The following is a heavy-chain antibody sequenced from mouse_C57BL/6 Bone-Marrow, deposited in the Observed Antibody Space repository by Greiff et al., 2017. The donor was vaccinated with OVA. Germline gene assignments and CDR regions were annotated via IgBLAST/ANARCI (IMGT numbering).Heavy chain of an antibody. J-gene: IGHJ4*01. CDR2: IYPRSGNT. Sequence: VQLQESGAELARPGASVKLSCKASGYTFTSYGISWVKQRTGQGLEWIGEIYPRSGNTYYNEKFKGKATLTADKSSSTAYMELRSLTSEDSAVYFCARRHYGSRRAMDYWGQGTSVTVSS. CDR3: ARRHYGSRRAMDY. D-gene: IGHD1-1*01. V-gene: IGHV1-81*01. CDR1: GYTFTSYG.